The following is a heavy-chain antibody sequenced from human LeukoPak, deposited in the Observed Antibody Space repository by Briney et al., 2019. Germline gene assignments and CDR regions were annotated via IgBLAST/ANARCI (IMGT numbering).Heavy chain of an antibody. J-gene: IGHJ4*02. CDR1: GYTFTSFC. CDR3: ARAGENYYDFYY. D-gene: IGHD1-26*01. Sequence: GASVKVSCKASGYTFTSFCMHWVRQAPGQGLEWMGIFNPSGSSTTYAQKFQGRVTMTRDTSTSIVYMELSSLGSEDTAVYYCARAGENYYDFYYWGQGTLVTVSS. CDR2: FNPSGSST. V-gene: IGHV1-46*01.